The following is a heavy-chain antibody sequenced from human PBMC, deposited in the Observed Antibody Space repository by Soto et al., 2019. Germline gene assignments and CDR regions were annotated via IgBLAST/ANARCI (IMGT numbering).Heavy chain of an antibody. Sequence: GGSLRLSCAASGFTVSSNYMSWVRQAPGKGLEWVSVIYSGGSTYYADSVKGRFTISRDNSKNTLYLQMNSLRAEDTAVYYCARVVTGGVRYCSSTSCYTALGAFDIWGQGTMVTV. CDR2: IYSGGST. CDR1: GFTVSSNY. J-gene: IGHJ3*02. V-gene: IGHV3-53*01. D-gene: IGHD2-2*02. CDR3: ARVVTGGVRYCSSTSCYTALGAFDI.